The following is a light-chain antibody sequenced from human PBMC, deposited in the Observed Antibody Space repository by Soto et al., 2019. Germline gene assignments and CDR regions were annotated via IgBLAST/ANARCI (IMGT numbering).Light chain of an antibody. CDR2: GAS. J-gene: IGKJ5*01. V-gene: IGKV3-15*01. Sequence: EIMLSQSPATLSVSPGERPTLSCRASQSVGGNLAWYQQKPGQAPRLLIYGASTRATGIPARFSGSGSGTEFTLTISSLQSEDFAVYYCQQYQSWPITFGQGRLLEVK. CDR1: QSVGGN. CDR3: QQYQSWPIT.